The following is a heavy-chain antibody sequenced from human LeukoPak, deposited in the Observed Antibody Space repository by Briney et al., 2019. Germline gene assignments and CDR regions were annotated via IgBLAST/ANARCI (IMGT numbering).Heavy chain of an antibody. D-gene: IGHD4-23*01. CDR1: GFTFDDYA. J-gene: IGHJ4*02. Sequence: GGSLRLSCAASGFTFDDYAMHWVRQAPGKGPEWVSGISWNSGTIGYADSVKGRFTISRDNAKTSLYLEMNSLRAEDTAFYYCGKDIRPGGLYGGNGGIDYWGPGTLVTVSS. V-gene: IGHV3-9*01. CDR3: GKDIRPGGLYGGNGGIDY. CDR2: ISWNSGTI.